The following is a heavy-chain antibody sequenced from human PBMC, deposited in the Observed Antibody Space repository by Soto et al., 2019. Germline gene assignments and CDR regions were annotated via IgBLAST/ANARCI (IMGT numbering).Heavy chain of an antibody. CDR2: ISYDGSNK. CDR1: GFTFSSYG. Sequence: QVQLVESGGGVVQPGRSLRLSCAASGFTFSSYGMHWVRQAPGKGLEWVAVISYDGSNKYYADSVKGRFTISRDNSKNTLYLQMNSLRAEDTAVYYCAKDLRHRLDYWGQGTLVTVSS. V-gene: IGHV3-30*18. D-gene: IGHD3-16*01. CDR3: AKDLRHRLDY. J-gene: IGHJ4*02.